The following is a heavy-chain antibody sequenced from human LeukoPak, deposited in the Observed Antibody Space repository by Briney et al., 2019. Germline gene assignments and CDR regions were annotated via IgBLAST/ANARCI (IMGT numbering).Heavy chain of an antibody. CDR1: GGSFSGYY. CDR3: ARGSSRGFGVVIIRLYFDY. D-gene: IGHD3-3*01. CDR2: INHSGST. Sequence: PSETLSLTCAVYGGSFSGYYWSWIRQPPGKGLEWIGEINHSGSTNYNPSLTSRVTISVDTSKNQFSLTLSSVTAADTAVYYCARGSSRGFGVVIIRLYFDYWGQGTLVTVSS. J-gene: IGHJ4*02. V-gene: IGHV4-34*01.